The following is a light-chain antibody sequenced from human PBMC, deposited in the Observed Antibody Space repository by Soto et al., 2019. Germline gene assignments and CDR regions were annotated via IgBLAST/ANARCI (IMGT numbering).Light chain of an antibody. V-gene: IGLV1-51*01. CDR1: SSNIGGNS. CDR2: DNN. CDR3: ATWDTSLTAVV. Sequence: QSVLTQPPSVSAAPGQKVTISCSGSSSNIGGNSVSWYQQLPETAPKLLIHDNNKRPSGIPDRFSGSKSGTSATLGITGLQTGDEADYYCATWDTSLTAVVFGGGTKLTVL. J-gene: IGLJ2*01.